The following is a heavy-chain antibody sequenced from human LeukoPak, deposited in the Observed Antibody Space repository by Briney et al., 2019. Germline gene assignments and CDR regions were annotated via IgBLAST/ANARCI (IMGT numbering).Heavy chain of an antibody. Sequence: GGSLRLSCAAPGFTFDDYAMHWVRQAPGKGLEWVSGISWNSGSIGYADSVKGRFTISRDNAKNSLYLQMNSLRAEDTALYYCAKDIDYGDYESAFDIWGQGTMVTVSS. CDR2: ISWNSGSI. J-gene: IGHJ3*02. V-gene: IGHV3-9*01. CDR1: GFTFDDYA. CDR3: AKDIDYGDYESAFDI. D-gene: IGHD4-17*01.